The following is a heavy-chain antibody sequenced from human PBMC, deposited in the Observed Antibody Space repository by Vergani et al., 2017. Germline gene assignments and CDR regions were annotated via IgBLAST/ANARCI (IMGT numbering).Heavy chain of an antibody. CDR1: GGTFSSYA. V-gene: IGHV1-69*01. CDR2: IIPIFGTA. D-gene: IGHD2-2*01. J-gene: IGHJ6*03. CDR3: ARGGGFDWSSTSCYYVYYYYYMDV. Sequence: QVQLVQSGAEVKKPGSSVKVSCKASGGTFSSYAISWVRQAPGQGLEWMGGIIPIFGTANYAQKFQGRVTITAGESTGAAYMELSSLRSDDTAVYYCARGGGFDWSSTSCYYVYYYYYMDVWGKGTTVTVSS.